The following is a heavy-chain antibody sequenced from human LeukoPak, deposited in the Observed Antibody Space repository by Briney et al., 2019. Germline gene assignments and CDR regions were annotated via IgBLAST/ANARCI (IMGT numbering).Heavy chain of an antibody. V-gene: IGHV3-23*01. Sequence: PGGSLRLSCAASGFTFSGNAMSWVRQAPGKGLEWVSAIGGRGGSTYYADSVKGRFTISRDNSKNTVYLQMNSLRADDTAVYYCAKEGGAWGQGTLVSVSS. J-gene: IGHJ5*02. CDR1: GFTFSGNA. D-gene: IGHD3-16*01. CDR3: AKEGGA. CDR2: IGGRGGST.